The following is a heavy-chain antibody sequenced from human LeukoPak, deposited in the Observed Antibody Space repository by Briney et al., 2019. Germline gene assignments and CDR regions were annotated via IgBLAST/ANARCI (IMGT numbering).Heavy chain of an antibody. J-gene: IGHJ4*02. Sequence: ASVKVSCKASGYTFTSYGISWVRQAPGQGLEWMGWISAYNGRTYYAQNLQGRVAMTTDTATSTAYMELRSLRSDDTAVYYCARTPHTDHGDYASTDYWGQGTLVTVSS. CDR2: ISAYNGRT. D-gene: IGHD4-17*01. CDR1: GYTFTSYG. V-gene: IGHV1-18*01. CDR3: ARTPHTDHGDYASTDY.